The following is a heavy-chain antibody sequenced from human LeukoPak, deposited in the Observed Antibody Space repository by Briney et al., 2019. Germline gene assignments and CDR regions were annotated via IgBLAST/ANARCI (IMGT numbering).Heavy chain of an antibody. CDR2: IKQDGSEK. J-gene: IGHJ4*02. D-gene: IGHD2-2*01. CDR3: AKEKGYCSSTSCQYYFDY. V-gene: IGHV3-7*01. CDR1: GFTFSIYW. Sequence: GGSLRLSCAASGFTFSIYWMSWVRQAPGKGLEWVANIKQDGSEKYYVDSVKGRFTISRDNAKNSLYLQMNSLRAEDTAVYYCAKEKGYCSSTSCQYYFDYWGQGTLVTVSS.